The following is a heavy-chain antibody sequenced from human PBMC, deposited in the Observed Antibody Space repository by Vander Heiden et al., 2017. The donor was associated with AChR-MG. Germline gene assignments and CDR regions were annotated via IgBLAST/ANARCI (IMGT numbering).Heavy chain of an antibody. J-gene: IGHJ5*02. D-gene: IGHD3-22*01. V-gene: IGHV3-74*01. Sequence: EVQLVESGGGLVQPGGSLRLSCAASGFTFSSSWMHGVRQSPGKGLVWFSRIKSDGSSTSYADSVKGRFTISRDNAKNTLYLQMNSLRAEDTAVYYCARDPAKYYYDSSGSEDWFDPWGQGTLVTVSS. CDR2: IKSDGSST. CDR3: ARDPAKYYYDSSGSEDWFDP. CDR1: GFTFSSSW.